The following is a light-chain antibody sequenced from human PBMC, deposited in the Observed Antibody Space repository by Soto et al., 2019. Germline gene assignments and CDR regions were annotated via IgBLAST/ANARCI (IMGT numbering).Light chain of an antibody. J-gene: IGKJ1*01. Sequence: IQVTKSPSSLSAYIGDRVTITCRASQCISSCLAWYQQKPGKAPKLLIYAASTLQSGVPSRFSGSGSGTDFTLTISCLQPEDCTSYCRQELNCYPHTFGQGTKVDVK. V-gene: IGKV1-9*01. CDR3: QELNCYPHT. CDR2: AAS. CDR1: QCISSC.